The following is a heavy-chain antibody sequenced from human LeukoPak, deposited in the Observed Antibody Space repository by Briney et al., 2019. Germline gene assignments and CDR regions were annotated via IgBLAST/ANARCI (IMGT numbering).Heavy chain of an antibody. V-gene: IGHV4-39*07. CDR1: GGSLSSSNYY. CDR3: ARDPAVAGGLYYYGMDV. Sequence: SETLSLTCTVSGGSLSSSNYYWGWIRQPPGKGLEWIGSIYYSGSTYYNTSLKSRVTISVDTSKNQFSLKLSSVTAADTAMYYCARDPAVAGGLYYYGMDVWGQGTTVTVSS. J-gene: IGHJ6*02. D-gene: IGHD6-19*01. CDR2: IYYSGST.